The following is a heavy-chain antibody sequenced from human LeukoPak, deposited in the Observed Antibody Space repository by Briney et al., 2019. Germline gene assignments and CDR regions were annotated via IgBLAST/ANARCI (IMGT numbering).Heavy chain of an antibody. CDR1: GFTFSSYS. V-gene: IGHV3-21*01. D-gene: IGHD4-11*01. CDR3: ARDDDYIRYYGMDV. Sequence: GGSLRLSCAASGFTFSSYSMNWVRQAPGKGLEWVSSISSSSSYIYYADSVKGRFTISRDNAKNSLYLQMNSLRAEDTAVYYCARDDDYIRYYGMDVWGQGTTVTVSS. CDR2: ISSSSSYI. J-gene: IGHJ6*02.